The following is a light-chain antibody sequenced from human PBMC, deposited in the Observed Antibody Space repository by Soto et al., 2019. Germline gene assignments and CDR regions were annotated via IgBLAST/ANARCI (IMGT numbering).Light chain of an antibody. CDR3: KSYAGSNTYV. CDR2: KVV. Sequence: QSALTQPPSASGSPGQSVTISCTGTKRDIGVYDVVSWYQHHPGKAPRLIIYKVVQRPSGVPDRFSGSKSGNTASLTVYGLQSAYEADYFCKSYAGSNTYVVGSGTKVTVL. V-gene: IGLV2-8*01. J-gene: IGLJ1*01. CDR1: KRDIGVYDV.